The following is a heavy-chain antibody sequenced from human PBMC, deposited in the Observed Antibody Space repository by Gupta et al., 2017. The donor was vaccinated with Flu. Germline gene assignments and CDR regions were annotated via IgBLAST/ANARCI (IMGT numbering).Heavy chain of an antibody. V-gene: IGHV3-11*05. Sequence: VQLEESGGGLVKPGGSLRLSCAASGFAFGDYFMSWSRQAPGKGLEWLSQISSAGASTNYADSVRGRFTISRDNARDSLFLQMTSLRVEDTAVYYCVRRGVWDSYHEFDYWGPGILVTVSS. CDR2: ISSAGAST. CDR1: GFAFGDYF. D-gene: IGHD3-16*02. CDR3: VRRGVWDSYHEFDY. J-gene: IGHJ4*02.